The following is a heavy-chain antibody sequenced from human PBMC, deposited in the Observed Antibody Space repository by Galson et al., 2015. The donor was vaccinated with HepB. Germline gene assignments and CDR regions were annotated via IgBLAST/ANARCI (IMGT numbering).Heavy chain of an antibody. Sequence: SLRLSCAASGFTFSSYAMSWVRQAPGKGLEWVSAISGSGGSTYYADSVKGRFTISRDNSKNTLYLQMNSLRAEDTAVYYCAKDEDFWSGYYIANGMDVWGQGTTVTVSS. D-gene: IGHD3-3*01. V-gene: IGHV3-23*01. CDR1: GFTFSSYA. CDR3: AKDEDFWSGYYIANGMDV. J-gene: IGHJ6*02. CDR2: ISGSGGST.